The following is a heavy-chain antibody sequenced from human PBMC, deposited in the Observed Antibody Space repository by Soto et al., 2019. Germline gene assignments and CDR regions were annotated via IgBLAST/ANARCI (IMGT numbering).Heavy chain of an antibody. V-gene: IGHV3-30-3*01. CDR1: GFTFSSYA. CDR3: ARDKLPSYYFDY. J-gene: IGHJ4*02. D-gene: IGHD1-7*01. CDR2: ISYDGSNK. Sequence: QVQLVESGGGVVQPGRSLRLSCAASGFTFSSYAMHWVRQAPGKGLEWVAVISYDGSNKYYADSVKGRFTISRVNSKNTLYLQMNSLRAEDTAVYYCARDKLPSYYFDYWGQGTLVTVSS.